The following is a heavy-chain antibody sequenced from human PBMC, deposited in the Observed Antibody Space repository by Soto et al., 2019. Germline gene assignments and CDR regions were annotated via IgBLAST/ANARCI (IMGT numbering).Heavy chain of an antibody. CDR2: INHSGST. Sequence: SEALSRTWAVYGGSFSGYYCGWIRQPPGKGLEWIGEINHSGSTNYNPSLKSRVTISVDTSKNQFSLKLSSVTAADTAVYYCARLPLTNWNSDYCGNETLATLSS. D-gene: IGHD1-20*01. J-gene: IGHJ4*01. V-gene: IGHV4-34*01. CDR3: ARLPLTNWNSDY. CDR1: GGSFSGYY.